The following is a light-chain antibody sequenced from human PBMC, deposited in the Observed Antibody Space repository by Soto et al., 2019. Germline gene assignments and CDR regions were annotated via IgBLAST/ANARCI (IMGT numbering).Light chain of an antibody. CDR2: GAS. CDR3: QQYDISPTWT. V-gene: IGKV3-15*01. J-gene: IGKJ1*01. CDR1: QGVTSN. Sequence: EIVMTQSPATLSVSPGERATLSCRARQGVTSNLAWYRQKPGQAPRLLIYGASTRATGVPARFSGSASRTEFTLTISRLEPEDFAVYYCQQYDISPTWTFGQGTKVDIK.